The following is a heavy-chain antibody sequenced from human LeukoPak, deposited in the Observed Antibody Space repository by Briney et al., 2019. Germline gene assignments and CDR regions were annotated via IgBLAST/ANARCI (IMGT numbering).Heavy chain of an antibody. CDR3: ARGGPIAAAVGYYYYGMDV. Sequence: KPSETLSLTCTVSGGSISSYYWSWIRQPPGKGLEWIGYIYYSGSTYYDPSLKSRVTISVDTSKNQFSLKLSSVTAADTAVYYCARGGPIAAAVGYYYYGMDVWGQGTTVTVSS. J-gene: IGHJ6*02. D-gene: IGHD6-13*01. V-gene: IGHV4-59*08. CDR2: IYYSGST. CDR1: GGSISSYY.